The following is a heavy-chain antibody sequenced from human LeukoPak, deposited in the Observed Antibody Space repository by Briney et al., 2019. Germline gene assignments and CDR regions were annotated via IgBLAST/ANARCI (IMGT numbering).Heavy chain of an antibody. CDR1: GFTFSSYG. V-gene: IGHV3-30*02. J-gene: IGHJ3*02. CDR3: AKDLEGPRYSSSWGHAFDI. Sequence: PGGSLRLSCAASGFTFSSYGMHWVRQAPGKGLEWVAFIRYDGSNKYYADSVKGRFTISRDNSKNTLYLQMNSLRAEDTAVYYCAKDLEGPRYSSSWGHAFDIWGQGTMVTVSS. CDR2: IRYDGSNK. D-gene: IGHD6-13*01.